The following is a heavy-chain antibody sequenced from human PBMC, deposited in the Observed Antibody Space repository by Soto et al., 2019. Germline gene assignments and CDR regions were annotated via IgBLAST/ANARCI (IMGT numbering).Heavy chain of an antibody. D-gene: IGHD2-15*01. V-gene: IGHV3-33*01. Sequence: QVQLVESGGGVVQPGRSLRLSCAASGFTFSSYGMHWVRQAPGKGLEGVAVMWDEGSNKYYADSVKGRFTISRDNSKNTLYLQMNSQRAEDTAVYYCARGTPLGYCSGGSCYGDAFDIWGQGTMVTVSS. CDR3: ARGTPLGYCSGGSCYGDAFDI. J-gene: IGHJ3*02. CDR2: MWDEGSNK. CDR1: GFTFSSYG.